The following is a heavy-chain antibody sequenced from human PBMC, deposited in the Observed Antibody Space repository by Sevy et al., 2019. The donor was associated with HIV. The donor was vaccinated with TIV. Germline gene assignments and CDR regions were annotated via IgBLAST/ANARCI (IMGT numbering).Heavy chain of an antibody. V-gene: IGHV3-30*18. CDR2: ISYDGSSK. CDR1: GFHFSSYG. Sequence: GGSLRLSCAASGFHFSSYGMHWVCQAPGKGLESVAVISYDGSSKYYADSVKGRFTISRDNSKNTVYLQINRLRAEDTAVYYCAKESGSYYDFWSGHDAFAIWGQGTMVTVSS. J-gene: IGHJ3*02. D-gene: IGHD3-3*01. CDR3: AKESGSYYDFWSGHDAFAI.